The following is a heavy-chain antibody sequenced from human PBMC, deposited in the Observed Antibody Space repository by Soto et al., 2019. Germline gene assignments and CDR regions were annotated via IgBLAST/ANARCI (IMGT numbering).Heavy chain of an antibody. J-gene: IGHJ5*02. D-gene: IGHD6-13*01. CDR3: ARGQQLVPLEYNWFDP. Sequence: SLELLSLRYSVSDGYISSYGWSWISQHAGKGLEWIGRIYTIGSTNYNPSLKSRVTMSVDTSKNQFSLKLSSVTAADTAVYYCARGQQLVPLEYNWFDPWGQGTLVTVSS. V-gene: IGHV4-4*07. CDR2: IYTIGST. CDR1: DGYISSYG.